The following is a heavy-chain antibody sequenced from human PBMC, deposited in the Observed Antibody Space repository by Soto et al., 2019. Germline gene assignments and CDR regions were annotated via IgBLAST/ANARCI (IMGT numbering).Heavy chain of an antibody. Sequence: PGESLKISCKGSGYSFTSYWISWVRQMPGKGLEWMGRIDPSDSYTNYSPSFQGHVTISADKSISTAYLQWSSLKASDTAMYYCARLFRGLGSGSHPMSMDVWGQGTTVTSP. CDR1: GYSFTSYW. CDR2: IDPSDSYT. V-gene: IGHV5-10-1*01. D-gene: IGHD3-10*02. CDR3: ARLFRGLGSGSHPMSMDV. J-gene: IGHJ6*02.